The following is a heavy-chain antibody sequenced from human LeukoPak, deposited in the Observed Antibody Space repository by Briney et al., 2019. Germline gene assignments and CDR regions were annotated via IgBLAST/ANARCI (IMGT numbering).Heavy chain of an antibody. CDR1: GFTLSSYG. Sequence: GESLRLSCAASGFTLSSYGMHWVRQAPGKGLEWVAVIWYDGRNKHYADSVKGRSTISRDNSKNTLYLQMNSLRAEDTAVYYCAKDRGVWYSSAWRYYYYGMDVWGQGTTVTVSS. D-gene: IGHD6-19*01. J-gene: IGHJ6*02. CDR3: AKDRGVWYSSAWRYYYYGMDV. V-gene: IGHV3-30*02. CDR2: IWYDGRNK.